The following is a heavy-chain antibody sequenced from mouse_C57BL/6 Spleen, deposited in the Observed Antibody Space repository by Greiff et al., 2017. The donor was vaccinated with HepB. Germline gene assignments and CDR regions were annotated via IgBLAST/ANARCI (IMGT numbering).Heavy chain of an antibody. CDR1: GFTFSSYA. CDR3: TAGPSSLYAMDY. V-gene: IGHV5-9-1*02. Sequence: EVMLVESGEGLVKPGGSLKLSCAASGFTFSSYAMSWVRQTPEKRLEWVAYISSGGDYIYYADTVKGRFTITRDNARNTLYLQMSSLKSEDTAMYYCTAGPSSLYAMDYWGQGTSVTVSS. CDR2: ISSGGDYI. J-gene: IGHJ4*01. D-gene: IGHD1-1*01.